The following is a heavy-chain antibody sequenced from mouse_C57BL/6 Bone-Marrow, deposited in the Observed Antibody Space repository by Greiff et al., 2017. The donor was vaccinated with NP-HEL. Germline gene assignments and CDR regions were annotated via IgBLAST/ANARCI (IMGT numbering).Heavy chain of an antibody. CDR2: ISSGGDYI. CDR3: TRVHYYGSSPAWFAY. V-gene: IGHV5-9-1*02. D-gene: IGHD1-1*01. Sequence: DVKLVESGEGLVKPGGSLKLSCAASGFTFSSYALSWVRQTPEKRLEWVAYISSGGDYIYYADTVKGRFTISRDNARNTLYLQMSSLKSEDTAMYYCTRVHYYGSSPAWFAYWGQGTLVTVSA. J-gene: IGHJ3*01. CDR1: GFTFSSYA.